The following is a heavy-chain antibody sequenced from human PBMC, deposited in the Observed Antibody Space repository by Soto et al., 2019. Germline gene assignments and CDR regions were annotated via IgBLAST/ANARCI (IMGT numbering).Heavy chain of an antibody. D-gene: IGHD3-3*01. J-gene: IGHJ5*02. Sequence: ASVKVSCKAAGYTFTSYDINWVRQATGQGLEWMGWMNPNSGNTGYAQKFQGRVTMTRNTSISTAYMELSSLRSEDTAVYYCARGREYYDFWSGYASGWFDPWGQGTLVTVSS. CDR2: MNPNSGNT. CDR3: ARGREYYDFWSGYASGWFDP. V-gene: IGHV1-8*01. CDR1: GYTFTSYD.